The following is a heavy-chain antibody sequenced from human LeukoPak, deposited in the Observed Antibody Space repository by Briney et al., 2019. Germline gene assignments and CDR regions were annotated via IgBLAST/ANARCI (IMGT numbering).Heavy chain of an antibody. CDR1: GFTFSSYG. Sequence: GGSLRLSCAASGFTFSSYGMHWVRQAPGKGLEWVAFIRYDGSNKYYADSVKGRFTISRDNSKNTLYLQMNSLRAEDTAVYYCAKDGGALWFGDHMPPSYYYYYMDVWGKGTTVTISS. CDR3: AKDGGALWFGDHMPPSYYYYYMDV. CDR2: IRYDGSNK. V-gene: IGHV3-30*02. D-gene: IGHD3-10*01. J-gene: IGHJ6*03.